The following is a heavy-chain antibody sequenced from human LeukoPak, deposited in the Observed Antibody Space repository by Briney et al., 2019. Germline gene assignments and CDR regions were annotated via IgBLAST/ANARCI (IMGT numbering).Heavy chain of an antibody. Sequence: SQTLSLTCAISGDSVSSNSAAWNWIRQSPSRGLEWLGRTYYRSKWYNDYAVSVKSRITINPDTSKNQFSLQLNSVTPEDTAVYYCARAGSGSYYNVYYFDYWGQGTLVTVSS. D-gene: IGHD3-10*01. J-gene: IGHJ4*02. CDR3: ARAGSGSYYNVYYFDY. CDR2: TYYRSKWYN. CDR1: GDSVSSNSAA. V-gene: IGHV6-1*01.